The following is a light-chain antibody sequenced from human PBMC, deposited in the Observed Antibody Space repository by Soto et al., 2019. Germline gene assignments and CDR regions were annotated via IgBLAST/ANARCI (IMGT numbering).Light chain of an antibody. J-gene: IGKJ4*01. Sequence: IQMTQSPSSLSASVGDRVTITCQASQDIRHYLNWYQHKPGEAPKLLIYDASNLETGVPSRFSGGGSGTHFTLTFSTLQPEDFSTYSCQQYDNLPLTFGGGTKVESK. CDR1: QDIRHY. CDR2: DAS. CDR3: QQYDNLPLT. V-gene: IGKV1-33*01.